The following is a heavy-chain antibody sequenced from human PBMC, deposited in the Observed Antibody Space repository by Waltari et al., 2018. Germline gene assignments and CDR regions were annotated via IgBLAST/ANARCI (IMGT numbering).Heavy chain of an antibody. J-gene: IGHJ4*02. CDR1: GGSFSCYY. Sequence: QVQLQQWGAGLLKPSQTLSLTSAVSGGSFSCYYWSWIRQPPGKGLAWIGEISQSGSTNSNPCHKGRVTISVDTAKNQFSLKLSSVTAADTAVYYCAGGGSSSWDVFDYWGQGTLVTVSS. V-gene: IGHV4-34*01. CDR3: AGGGSSSWDVFDY. D-gene: IGHD6-13*01. CDR2: ISQSGST.